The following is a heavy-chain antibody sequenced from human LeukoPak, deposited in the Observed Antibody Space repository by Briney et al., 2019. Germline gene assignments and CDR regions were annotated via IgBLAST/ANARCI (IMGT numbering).Heavy chain of an antibody. CDR1: GGSISSYY. V-gene: IGHV4-4*07. CDR3: ARVGGGCDCSSTSCCYYYGMDV. D-gene: IGHD2-2*01. CDR2: IYTSGST. Sequence: PETLSLTCTVSGGSISSYYWSWIRQPAGKGLEWIGRIYTSGSTNYNPSLKSRVTMSVDTSKNQFSLKLSSVTAADTAVYYCARVGGGCDCSSTSCCYYYGMDVWGQGTTVTVSS. J-gene: IGHJ6*02.